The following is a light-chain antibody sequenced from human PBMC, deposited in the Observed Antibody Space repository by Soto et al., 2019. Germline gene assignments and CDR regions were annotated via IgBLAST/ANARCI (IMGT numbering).Light chain of an antibody. CDR1: QGITNY. CDR2: AAS. Sequence: DIQMTQSPSSLYASVGDRVTITCRASQGITNYLAWYQQKPGKVPNLLIYAASTLQSGVASRFSGSGSGPDFTLTISSLQSEDVGTYSGQKYNSAPFAFGPGTKVDLK. CDR3: QKYNSAPFA. V-gene: IGKV1-27*01. J-gene: IGKJ3*01.